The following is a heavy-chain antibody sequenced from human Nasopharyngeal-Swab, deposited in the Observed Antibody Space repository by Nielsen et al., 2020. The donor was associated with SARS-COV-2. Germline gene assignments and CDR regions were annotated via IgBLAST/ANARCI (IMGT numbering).Heavy chain of an antibody. V-gene: IGHV3-33*01. J-gene: IGHJ6*02. D-gene: IGHD2-15*01. Sequence: WIRQPPGKGLEWVAVIWHDGSDQRYAESVKGRFTISRDNSKNTLYMQMNSLGAEDTAVYYCARDLTVGYCSGGSCYDYYYGMDVWGQGTTVTVSS. CDR2: IWHDGSDQ. CDR3: ARDLTVGYCSGGSCYDYYYGMDV.